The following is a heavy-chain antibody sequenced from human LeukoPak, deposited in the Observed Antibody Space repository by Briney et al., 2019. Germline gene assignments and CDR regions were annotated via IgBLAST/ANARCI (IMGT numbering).Heavy chain of an antibody. CDR2: IYYSGST. CDR3: ARGSGRPPYYFDY. CDR1: GGSISSYY. D-gene: IGHD3-10*01. Sequence: SETLSLTCTVSGGSISSYYWSWIRQPPGKGLEWIGYIYYSGSTNYSPSLKSRVTISVDTSKNQFSLKLSSVTAADTAVYYCARGSGRPPYYFDYWGQGTLVTVSS. J-gene: IGHJ4*02. V-gene: IGHV4-59*01.